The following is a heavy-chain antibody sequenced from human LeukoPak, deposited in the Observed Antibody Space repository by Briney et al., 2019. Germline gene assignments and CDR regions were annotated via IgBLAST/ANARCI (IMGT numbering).Heavy chain of an antibody. V-gene: IGHV1-2*02. J-gene: IGHJ3*02. CDR2: INPNSGGT. CDR3: ARGLPTIPKLLWFGEARDDAFDI. Sequence: ASVKVSCKASGYTFTGYYMYWVRQAPGQGLEWMGWINPNSGGTNYAQKFQGRVTMTRDTSISTAYMELSRLRSDDTAVYYCARGLPTIPKLLWFGEARDDAFDIWGQGTMVTVSS. CDR1: GYTFTGYY. D-gene: IGHD3-10*01.